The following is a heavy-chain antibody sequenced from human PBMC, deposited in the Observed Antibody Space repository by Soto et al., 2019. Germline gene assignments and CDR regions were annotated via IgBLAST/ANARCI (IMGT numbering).Heavy chain of an antibody. CDR3: ARAQWLEDFDY. J-gene: IGHJ4*02. CDR1: GFTFSSYG. Sequence: GGSLRLSCAASGFTFSSYGMHWVRQAPGKGLEWVAVIWYDGSNKYYADSVKGRFTISRDNSKNTLYLQMNSLRAEDTAVYYCARAQWLEDFDYWGQGTLVTVSS. D-gene: IGHD6-19*01. CDR2: IWYDGSNK. V-gene: IGHV3-33*01.